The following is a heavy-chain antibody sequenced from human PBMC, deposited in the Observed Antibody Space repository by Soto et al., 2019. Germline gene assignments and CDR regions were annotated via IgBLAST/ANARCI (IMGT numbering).Heavy chain of an antibody. CDR3: ARDLVVAHQGDFDY. CDR1: GYTFTSYG. J-gene: IGHJ4*02. Sequence: ASGKGSCKASGYTFTSYGISWVREAPGQGLEWMGWISAYNGNTNYAQKLQGRVTMTTDTSTSTAYMELRSLRSDDTAVYYCARDLVVAHQGDFDYWGQGTLVTVSS. D-gene: IGHD3-22*01. V-gene: IGHV1-18*01. CDR2: ISAYNGNT.